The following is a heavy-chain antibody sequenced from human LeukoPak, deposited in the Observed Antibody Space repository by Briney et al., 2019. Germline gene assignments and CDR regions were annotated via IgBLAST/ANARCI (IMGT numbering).Heavy chain of an antibody. D-gene: IGHD6-13*01. CDR3: AKQGRYSSSWYED. CDR1: GFTFSSYA. CDR2: ISGSGGST. Sequence: GGSLRLSCAASGFTFSSYAMSWVRQAPGKGLKWVSAISGSGGSTYYADSVKGRFTISRDNSKNTLYLQMNSLRAEDTAVYYCAKQGRYSSSWYEDWGQGTLVTVSS. J-gene: IGHJ4*02. V-gene: IGHV3-23*01.